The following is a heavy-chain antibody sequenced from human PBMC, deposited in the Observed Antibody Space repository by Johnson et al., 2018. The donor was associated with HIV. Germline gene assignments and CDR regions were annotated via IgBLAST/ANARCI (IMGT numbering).Heavy chain of an antibody. CDR2: ISSGGDT. Sequence: VQLVESGGGLVQPGGSLRLSCVVSGFTVSSNYITWVRQAPGKGLEWVSVISSGGDTYYADSVKDRFTISRDNSKNTLYLQMNRQRAEDTAVYYCARAPGYSRAFDIWGQGTMVTVST. CDR1: GFTVSSNY. CDR3: ARAPGYSRAFDI. V-gene: IGHV3-66*01. D-gene: IGHD5-18*01. J-gene: IGHJ3*02.